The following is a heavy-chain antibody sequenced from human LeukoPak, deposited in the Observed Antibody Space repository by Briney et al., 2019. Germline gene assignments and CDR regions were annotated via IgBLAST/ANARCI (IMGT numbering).Heavy chain of an antibody. CDR3: VKDWDFWSGYLDY. CDR1: GFGFSVNA. CDR2: IGSDFNT. V-gene: IGHV3-23*01. J-gene: IGHJ4*02. Sequence: GESLRLSCAACGFGFSVNAMAWVRQAPGKGLEWVSAIGSDFNTHYADSVKGRFTISRDNSKSTLYLQMSSLGVADTAVYYCVKDWDFWSGYLDYWGQGALVTVSS. D-gene: IGHD3-3*01.